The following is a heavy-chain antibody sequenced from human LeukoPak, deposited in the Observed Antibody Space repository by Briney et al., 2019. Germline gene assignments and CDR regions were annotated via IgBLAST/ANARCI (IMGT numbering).Heavy chain of an antibody. CDR3: ARIESYYDFWSGYLETFFDY. Sequence: SETLSLTCAVYGGSFSGYYWSWIRQPPGKGLEWIGEINHSGSTNYNPSLKSRVTISVDTSKNQFSLKLSSVTAADTAVYYCARIESYYDFWSGYLETFFDYWGQGTLVTVSS. D-gene: IGHD3-3*01. J-gene: IGHJ4*02. CDR2: INHSGST. CDR1: GGSFSGYY. V-gene: IGHV4-34*01.